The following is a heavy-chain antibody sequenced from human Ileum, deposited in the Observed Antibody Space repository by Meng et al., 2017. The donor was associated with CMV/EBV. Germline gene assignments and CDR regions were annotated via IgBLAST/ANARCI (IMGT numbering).Heavy chain of an antibody. CDR2: ITGRDDSP. CDR3: VKGGWLDD. J-gene: IGHJ4*02. V-gene: IGHV3-23*01. CDR1: GFTFSSYA. Sequence: GESLKISCAASGFTFSSYAMHWVRQAPGEGLEWVSVITGRDDSPYYADSVKGRFTISGDKSRNTLFLQMNSLRVEDTALYYCVKGGWLDDWGQGTLVTVSS. D-gene: IGHD2-15*01.